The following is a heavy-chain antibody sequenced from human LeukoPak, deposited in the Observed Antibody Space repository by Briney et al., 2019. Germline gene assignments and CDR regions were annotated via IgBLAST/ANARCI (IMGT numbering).Heavy chain of an antibody. J-gene: IGHJ4*02. CDR3: ARADYDFWSGYFY. V-gene: IGHV4-34*01. D-gene: IGHD3-3*01. CDR1: GGSFSGYY. CDR2: INHSGST. Sequence: PSETLSLTCAVYGGSFSGYYWSWIRQPPGKGLEWIGEINHSGSTNYNPSLKSRVTISVDTSKNQFPLKLSSVTAADTAVYYCARADYDFWSGYFYWGQGTLVTVSS.